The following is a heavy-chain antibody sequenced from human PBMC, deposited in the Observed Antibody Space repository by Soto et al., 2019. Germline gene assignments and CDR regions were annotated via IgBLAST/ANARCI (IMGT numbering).Heavy chain of an antibody. CDR1: GYTLTELS. J-gene: IGHJ4*02. CDR3: ATYDFWSGYTVY. D-gene: IGHD3-3*01. Sequence: ASVKVSGKVSGYTLTELSMHWVRQAPGKGLEWMGGFDPEDGETIYAQKFQGRVTMTEDTSTDTAYMELSSLRSEDTAVYYCATYDFWSGYTVYWGQGTLVTVSS. V-gene: IGHV1-24*01. CDR2: FDPEDGET.